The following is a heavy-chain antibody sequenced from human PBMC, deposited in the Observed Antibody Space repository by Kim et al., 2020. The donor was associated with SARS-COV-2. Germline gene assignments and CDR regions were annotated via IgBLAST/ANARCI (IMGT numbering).Heavy chain of an antibody. CDR3: AKLGIMYDYNYFYYYAMDV. D-gene: IGHD4-4*01. Sequence: GGSLRLSCVASGFTFDIYAMSWVRQAPGKGLEWVSVMSGGGVNKFYADSVRGRFTISRDNSKNTLYLQMNNLRDEDTALYYCAKLGIMYDYNYFYYYAMDVWGQGTTVTVSS. CDR2: MSGGGVNK. V-gene: IGHV3-23*01. CDR1: GFTFDIYA. J-gene: IGHJ6*02.